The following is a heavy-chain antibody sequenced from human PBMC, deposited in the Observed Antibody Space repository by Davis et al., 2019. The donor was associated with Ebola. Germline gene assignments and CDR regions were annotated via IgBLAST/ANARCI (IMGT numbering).Heavy chain of an antibody. D-gene: IGHD3-3*01. CDR3: ARRFDTPIYYYGMDV. J-gene: IGHJ6*02. CDR1: GFTFSSYA. Sequence: PGGSLRLSCAASGFTFSSYAMSWVRQAPGKGLEWVSAISGSGGSTYYADSVKGRFTISRDNSKNTLYLQMNSLRAEDTAVYYCARRFDTPIYYYGMDVWGQGTTVTVSS. CDR2: ISGSGGST. V-gene: IGHV3-23*01.